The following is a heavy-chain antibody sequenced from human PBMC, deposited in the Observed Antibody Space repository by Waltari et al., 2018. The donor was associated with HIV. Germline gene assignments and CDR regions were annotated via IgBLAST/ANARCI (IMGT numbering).Heavy chain of an antibody. V-gene: IGHV3-15*05. CDR2: IKNKINVETI. CDR3: STWQIGSY. Sequence: EVQLVESGGGLVKPGGSLRLSCAASGFSLTDAWMIWVRRAQGKGLDWVGRIKNKINVETIDYGALVNGRFTISRDDSKNTLYLEMNNLETDDTAVYYCSTWQIGSYWGQGTLVTVSS. CDR1: GFSLTDAW. D-gene: IGHD6-19*01. J-gene: IGHJ4*02.